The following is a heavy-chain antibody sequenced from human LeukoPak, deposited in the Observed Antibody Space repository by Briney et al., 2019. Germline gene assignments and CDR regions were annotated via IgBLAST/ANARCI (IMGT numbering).Heavy chain of an antibody. D-gene: IGHD3-3*01. Sequence: SPSETLSLTCTVSGGSISSGGYCWSWIRQPPGKGLEWIGYIYHSGSTYYNPSLKSRVTISVDRSKNQFSLKLSSVTAADTAVYYCAREGPLRFLEWSFDYWGQGTLVTVSS. CDR3: AREGPLRFLEWSFDY. V-gene: IGHV4-30-2*01. CDR2: IYHSGST. CDR1: GGSISSGGYC. J-gene: IGHJ4*02.